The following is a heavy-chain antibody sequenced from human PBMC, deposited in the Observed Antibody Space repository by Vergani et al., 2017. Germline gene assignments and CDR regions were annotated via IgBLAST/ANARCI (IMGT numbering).Heavy chain of an antibody. Sequence: QVQLVESGGGVVQPGRSLRLSCAASGFTFSSYAMHWVRQAPGKGLAWVAVISYDGSNKYYADSVKGRFTISRDNSKNTLYLQMNSLRAEDTAVYYSARKAAMVIGVYFDYWGQGTLVTVSS. CDR1: GFTFSSYA. CDR3: ARKAAMVIGVYFDY. CDR2: ISYDGSNK. J-gene: IGHJ4*02. V-gene: IGHV3-30-3*01. D-gene: IGHD5-18*01.